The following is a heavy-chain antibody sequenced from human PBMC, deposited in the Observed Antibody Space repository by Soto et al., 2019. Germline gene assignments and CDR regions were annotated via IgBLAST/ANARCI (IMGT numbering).Heavy chain of an antibody. D-gene: IGHD2-8*01. CDR3: ARDIESVTARHFFYYYAMDV. Sequence: GASVKVSCKASGFTFSNYGLNWVRQATGQGLEGMGCVSANNGHTNYAQNLQGRVSMTTDTSTSTAYMELRGLTLDDTAVYYCARDIESVTARHFFYYYAMDVWGQGTTVTVSS. CDR2: VSANNGHT. V-gene: IGHV1-18*01. CDR1: GFTFSNYG. J-gene: IGHJ6*02.